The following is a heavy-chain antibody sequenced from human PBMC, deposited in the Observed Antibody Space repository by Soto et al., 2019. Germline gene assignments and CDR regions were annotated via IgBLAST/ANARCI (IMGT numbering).Heavy chain of an antibody. CDR1: GGAISRSSYY. Sequence: HLQLQESGPGLVKPSETLSLTCTVSGGAISRSSYYWGWIRQPPGKGLEWLGSIYYSGNTYYTPSRTSRVTISVDTSKNQFSLKLSSVTAADTAVYYCAREGGRYCTGGSCQVDYWGQGTLVTVSS. D-gene: IGHD2-15*01. V-gene: IGHV4-39*02. CDR3: AREGGRYCTGGSCQVDY. J-gene: IGHJ4*02. CDR2: IYYSGNT.